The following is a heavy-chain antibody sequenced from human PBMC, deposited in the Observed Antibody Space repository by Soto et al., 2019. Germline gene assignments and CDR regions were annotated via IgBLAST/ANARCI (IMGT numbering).Heavy chain of an antibody. Sequence: PGGSLRLSCAASGFTLSSYWMHWVRQAPWKGLVWVSRINSDGSSTSYADSVKGRFTISRDNAKNTLYLQMNSLRAEDTAVYYCATDFNQQEIYDFWSGYSNWFDPGGQGTLV. CDR3: ATDFNQQEIYDFWSGYSNWFDP. CDR2: INSDGSST. D-gene: IGHD3-3*01. J-gene: IGHJ5*02. CDR1: GFTLSSYW. V-gene: IGHV3-74*01.